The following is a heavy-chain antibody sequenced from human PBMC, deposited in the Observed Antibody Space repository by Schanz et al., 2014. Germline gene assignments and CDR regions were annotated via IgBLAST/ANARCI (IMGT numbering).Heavy chain of an antibody. V-gene: IGHV3-23*04. CDR2: ISGDHRNT. Sequence: EVQLVESGGGLVQPGGSLRLSCVASGFTFSTHAMSWVRQAPGKGLEWVSSISGDHRNTFYADSVKGRFTISRDNAKNSLYLQMDSLRAEDTAVYYCARGGPAYYFDDWGQGTLVTVSS. J-gene: IGHJ4*02. CDR3: ARGGPAYYFDD. CDR1: GFTFSTHA.